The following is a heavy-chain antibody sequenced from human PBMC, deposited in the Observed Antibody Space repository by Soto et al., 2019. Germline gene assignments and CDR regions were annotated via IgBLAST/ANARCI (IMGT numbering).Heavy chain of an antibody. CDR2: ISAYNGNT. D-gene: IGHD5-18*01. CDR1: GYTFTSYG. V-gene: IGHV1-18*01. Sequence: GASVKVSCKASGYTFTSYGISWVRQAPGQGLEWMGWISAYNGNTNYAQKLQGRVTMTTDTSTSTAYMELRSLRSDDTAVYYCATKGYSYGYGYAFDIWGQGTMVTVSS. CDR3: ATKGYSYGYGYAFDI. J-gene: IGHJ3*02.